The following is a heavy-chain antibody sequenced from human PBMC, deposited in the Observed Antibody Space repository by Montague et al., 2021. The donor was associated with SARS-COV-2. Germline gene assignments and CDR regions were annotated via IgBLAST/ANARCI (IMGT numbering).Heavy chain of an antibody. CDR3: ARAFIAAAGTTSFDY. J-gene: IGHJ4*02. CDR1: GGSISSSSYF. V-gene: IGHV4-39*01. CDR2: IYYSGST. Sequence: SETLSLTCTVSGGSISSSSYFWGWIRQPPGKGLEWIGSIYYSGSTYYNPSLKSRVTISVDTSKNQFSLKLSSVTAADTAVCYCARAFIAAAGTTSFDYWGQGTLVTVSS. D-gene: IGHD6-13*01.